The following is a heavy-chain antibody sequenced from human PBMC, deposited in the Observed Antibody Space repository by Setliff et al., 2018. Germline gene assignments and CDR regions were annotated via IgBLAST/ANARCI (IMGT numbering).Heavy chain of an antibody. D-gene: IGHD6-6*01. CDR1: GDSISSYF. J-gene: IGHJ4*02. Sequence: PSETLSLTCSVSGDSISSYFWTWIRQPAGKGLEWIGRFYISGTTTYNPSLKSRVTMSADTSKNQFSLKMTSVTAADTAVYYCARGRNVAARLLDSWGQGALVTVSS. CDR2: FYISGTT. V-gene: IGHV4-4*07. CDR3: ARGRNVAARLLDS.